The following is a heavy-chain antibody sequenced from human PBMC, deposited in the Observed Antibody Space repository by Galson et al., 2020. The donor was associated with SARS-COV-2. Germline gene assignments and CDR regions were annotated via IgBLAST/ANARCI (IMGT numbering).Heavy chain of an antibody. D-gene: IGHD3-3*01. J-gene: IGHJ4*02. CDR3: ARDSTEWLLLVDY. V-gene: IGHV3-7*03. Sequence: GESLKISCAASGFPFSSYWMSWVRQAPGKGLEWGANIKQDGSEKYYVDSVKGRFTISRDNAKNSLYLQMNSLRAEDTAVYYCARDSTEWLLLVDYWGQGTLVTVSS. CDR2: IKQDGSEK. CDR1: GFPFSSYW.